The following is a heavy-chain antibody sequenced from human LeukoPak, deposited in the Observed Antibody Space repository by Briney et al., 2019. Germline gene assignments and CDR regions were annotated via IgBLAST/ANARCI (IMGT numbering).Heavy chain of an antibody. CDR3: ARLTYDSSGYFDY. V-gene: IGHV3-11*03. CDR1: GFTFSDYY. CDR2: ISSSRTYT. D-gene: IGHD3-22*01. Sequence: PGGSLRLSCAASGFTFSDYYMGWIRQAPGKGLEWVSYISSSRTYTNYADSVKGRFTISRDNAKNSLYLQMNSLRAEDTAVYYCARLTYDSSGYFDYWGQGTLVTVSS. J-gene: IGHJ4*02.